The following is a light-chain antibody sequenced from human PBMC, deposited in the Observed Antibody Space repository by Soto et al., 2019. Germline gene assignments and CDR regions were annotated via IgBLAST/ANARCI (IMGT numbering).Light chain of an antibody. CDR1: QSVSSSY. CDR2: GAS. CDR3: QHYGNSPPMYT. Sequence: EIVLTQSPGTLSLSPGERATLFCRASQSVSSSYLAWYQQKPGQAPRLLIRGASRRATGIPERFSGSGSATDFTLTISRLEPEDFAVYYCQHYGNSPPMYTFGQGTKLEIK. V-gene: IGKV3-20*01. J-gene: IGKJ2*01.